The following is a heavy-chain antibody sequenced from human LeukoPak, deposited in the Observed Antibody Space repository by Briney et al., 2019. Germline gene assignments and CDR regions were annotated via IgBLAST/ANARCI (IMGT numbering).Heavy chain of an antibody. Sequence: SETLSLTCTVSGGSISSGGYYWSWIRQPPGKGLEWIGYIYHSGSTYYNPSLKSRVTISVDRSKNQFPLKLSSVTAADTAVYYCAKHGSGSYQGYWGQGTLVTVSS. J-gene: IGHJ4*02. CDR3: AKHGSGSYQGY. CDR1: GGSISSGGYY. V-gene: IGHV4-30-2*01. CDR2: IYHSGST. D-gene: IGHD3-10*01.